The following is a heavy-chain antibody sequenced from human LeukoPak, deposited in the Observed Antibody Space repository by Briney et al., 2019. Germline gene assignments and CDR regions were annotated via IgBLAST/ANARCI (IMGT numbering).Heavy chain of an antibody. J-gene: IGHJ5*02. CDR1: GYTFTGYY. Sequence: ASVEVSCKASGYTFTGYYLHWVRQAPGQGLEWMGWINPNSGGTNYAQKFQGRVTMTRDTSINTAYMELSRLTSDDTAVYYCARGHKWNDGWFDPWGQGTLVTVSS. CDR3: ARGHKWNDGWFDP. V-gene: IGHV1-2*02. D-gene: IGHD1-1*01. CDR2: INPNSGGT.